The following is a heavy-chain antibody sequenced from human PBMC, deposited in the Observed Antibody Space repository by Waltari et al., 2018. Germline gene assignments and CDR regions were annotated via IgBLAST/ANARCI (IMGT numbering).Heavy chain of an antibody. CDR1: GGSFSGYY. V-gene: IGHV4-34*01. CDR2: INHSGST. CDR3: ARLSGGAAAGPDY. Sequence: QVQLQQWGAGLLKPSETLSLTCAVYGGSFSGYYWSWIRQPPGKGLEWIGEINHSGSTNYNPSLKSRVTISVNTSKNQFSLKLSSVTAADTAVYYCARLSGGAAAGPDYWGQGTLVTVSS. D-gene: IGHD6-13*01. J-gene: IGHJ4*02.